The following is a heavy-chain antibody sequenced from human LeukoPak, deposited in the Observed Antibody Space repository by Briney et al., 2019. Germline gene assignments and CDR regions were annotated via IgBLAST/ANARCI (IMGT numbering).Heavy chain of an antibody. D-gene: IGHD5-18*01. CDR3: ARGYSSGYRIDY. CDR2: INSDGSTT. CDR1: GFTFRSYW. J-gene: IGHJ4*02. Sequence: GGSLRLSXAASGFTFRSYWMHWVRQAPGKGLVWVSRINSDGSTTSYADSVKGRFAISRDNAKKTVYLQMNSLRAEDTAVYYCARGYSSGYRIDYWGQGTLVTVSS. V-gene: IGHV3-74*01.